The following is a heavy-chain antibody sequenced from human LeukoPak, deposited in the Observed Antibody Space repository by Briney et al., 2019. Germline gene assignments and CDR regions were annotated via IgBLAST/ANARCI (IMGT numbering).Heavy chain of an antibody. Sequence: GSLRLSCAASGFTFSSYAMSWVRQAPGKGLEWVSAISGSGGSTYYADSVKGRFTISRDNSKNTLYMQMNSLRAEDTAVYYCAKESVGDGYNFDYYYYGMDGWGQGTTVTVSS. J-gene: IGHJ6*02. D-gene: IGHD5-24*01. CDR1: GFTFSSYA. CDR2: ISGSGGST. CDR3: AKESVGDGYNFDYYYYGMDG. V-gene: IGHV3-23*01.